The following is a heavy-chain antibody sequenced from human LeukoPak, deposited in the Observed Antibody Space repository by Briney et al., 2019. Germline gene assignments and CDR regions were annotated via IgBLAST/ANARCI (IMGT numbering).Heavy chain of an antibody. CDR1: GGTFSSYA. J-gene: IGHJ4*02. D-gene: IGHD2-15*01. V-gene: IGHV1-69*13. CDR2: IIPIFGTA. Sequence: SVKVSCKASGGTFSSYAISWERQAPGQGLEWMGWIIPIFGTANYAQKFQGRVTITADESTSTAYMELSSLRSEDTAVYYCARARYCSGGSCYLDYWGQGTLVTVSS. CDR3: ARARYCSGGSCYLDY.